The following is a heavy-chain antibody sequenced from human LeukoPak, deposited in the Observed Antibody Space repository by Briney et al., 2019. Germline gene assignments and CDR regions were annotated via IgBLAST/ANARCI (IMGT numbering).Heavy chain of an antibody. CDR1: GFTFSTYT. D-gene: IGHD1-26*01. V-gene: IGHV3-21*01. CDR2: INNRGNYI. Sequence: PGGSLRPSCAASGFTFSTYTMNWVRQAPGKGLEWVSSINNRGNYIYYADSVKGRFTISRDNAKNSLYLQMNSLRAEDTAVYYCAREDGVVGASSAFDYWGQGILVTVSS. CDR3: AREDGVVGASSAFDY. J-gene: IGHJ4*02.